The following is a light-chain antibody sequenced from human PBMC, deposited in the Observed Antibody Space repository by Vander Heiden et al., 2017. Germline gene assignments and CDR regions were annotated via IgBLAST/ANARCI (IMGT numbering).Light chain of an antibody. V-gene: IGKV1-9*01. CDR1: QGISSY. J-gene: IGKJ3*01. CDR2: AAS. Sequence: DSRVRQAPSFLSASVGDRVTITCRASQGISSYLAWYQQKPGKAPKLLIYAASTLQSGVPSRFSGSGSGTEFPLTISSLQPEDFATYYCQQRNSSPFTFGHGTKVXIK. CDR3: QQRNSSPFT.